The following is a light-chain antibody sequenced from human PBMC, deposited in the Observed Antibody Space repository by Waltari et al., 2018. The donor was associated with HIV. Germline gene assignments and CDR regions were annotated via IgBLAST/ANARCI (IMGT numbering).Light chain of an antibody. Sequence: IQLTQSPFSVSASVGDRVTITCRASQGINSWLAWYQQRPGEPPKLLIYAASSLQSGVPSRFSGRGSGTDFTLTISSLQPEDFATYYCQQTDSFPRTFGQGTKVDIK. CDR2: AAS. CDR1: QGINSW. CDR3: QQTDSFPRT. J-gene: IGKJ1*01. V-gene: IGKV1-12*01.